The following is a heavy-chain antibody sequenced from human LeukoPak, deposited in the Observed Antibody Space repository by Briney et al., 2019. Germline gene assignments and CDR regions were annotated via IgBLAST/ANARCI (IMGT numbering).Heavy chain of an antibody. CDR3: ARDSGSIAVAGTHYYNYGMDV. CDR1: GGSISSYY. V-gene: IGHV4-59*01. D-gene: IGHD6-19*01. CDR2: IYYSGST. J-gene: IGHJ6*02. Sequence: SETLSLTCTVSGGSISSYYWSWIRQPPGKGLEWIGYIYYSGSTNYNPSLKSRVTISVDTSKNQFSLKLSSVTAADTAVYYCARDSGSIAVAGTHYYNYGMDVWGQGTTVTVSS.